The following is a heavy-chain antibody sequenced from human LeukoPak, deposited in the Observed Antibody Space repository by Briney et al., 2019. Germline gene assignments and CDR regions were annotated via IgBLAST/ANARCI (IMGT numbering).Heavy chain of an antibody. CDR2: IIPILGIA. CDR1: GGTFSSYA. J-gene: IGHJ4*02. D-gene: IGHD5-12*01. Sequence: ASVKVSCKASGGTFSSYAISWVRQAPGQGLEWMGRIIPILGIANYAQKLQGRVTMTTDTSTSTAYMELRSLRSDDTAVYYCARGFRREVATYWGQGTLVTVSS. CDR3: ARGFRREVATY. V-gene: IGHV1-69*04.